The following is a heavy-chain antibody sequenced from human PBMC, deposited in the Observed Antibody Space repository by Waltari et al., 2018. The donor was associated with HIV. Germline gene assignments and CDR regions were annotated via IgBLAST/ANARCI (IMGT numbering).Heavy chain of an antibody. D-gene: IGHD3-3*01. V-gene: IGHV3-23*01. CDR3: AKGHYDFWSGSYYYGMDV. CDR1: GFPISSHA. CDR2: ISGSGGST. Sequence: EVQLLESGGGLVQPGGSLRLSCAASGFPISSHAMSWDRQAPGKGLEWVSAISGSGGSTDYADSVKGRFTISRDNSKNTLYLQMNSLRAEDTAVYYCAKGHYDFWSGSYYYGMDVWGQGTTVTVSS. J-gene: IGHJ6*02.